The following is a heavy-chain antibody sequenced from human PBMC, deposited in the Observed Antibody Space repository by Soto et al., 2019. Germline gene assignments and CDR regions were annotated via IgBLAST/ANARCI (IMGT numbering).Heavy chain of an antibody. CDR2: IASDGKDK. CDR3: AKAGAIGAADYFFDY. CDR1: GFTFSNYA. D-gene: IGHD6-13*01. Sequence: QVQLVESGGGVVQPGRSLKLSCAASGFTFSNYAIHWVRQAPGKGLEWVAVIASDGKDKRYADSAKGRFTISRDNSKNTVYLQMNSLRGEDTAVYYCAKAGAIGAADYFFDYWGQGSLVTVSS. J-gene: IGHJ4*02. V-gene: IGHV3-30*18.